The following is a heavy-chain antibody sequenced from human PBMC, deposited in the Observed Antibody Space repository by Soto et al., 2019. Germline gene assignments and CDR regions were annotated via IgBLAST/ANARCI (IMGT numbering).Heavy chain of an antibody. CDR1: GYTFTGYY. V-gene: IGHV1-2*04. J-gene: IGHJ4*02. Sequence: QVQLVQSGAEVKKPGASVKVSCKASGYTFTGYYMHWVRQAPGQGLEWMGWINPNSGGTNYAQKFQGWVTMTRDTSIRTAYIELRRLRSDDTAVYYCARDLSGYDILTGSYPQYYFDYWGQGTLVTVSS. CDR2: INPNSGGT. CDR3: ARDLSGYDILTGSYPQYYFDY. D-gene: IGHD3-9*01.